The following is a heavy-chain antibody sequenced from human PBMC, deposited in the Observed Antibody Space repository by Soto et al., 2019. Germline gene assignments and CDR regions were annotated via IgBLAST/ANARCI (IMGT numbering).Heavy chain of an antibody. D-gene: IGHD6-19*01. V-gene: IGHV3-23*01. J-gene: IGHJ4*02. CDR3: ATSTIAVAGTSARE. CDR1: GFTFRTYA. Sequence: EVQVLESGGGLVQPGGSLRLSCAASGFTFRTYAMNWVRQAPEKGLEWVSAISGSGGNKYYADSVKGRFTISRDNSKNTLYLQMNSLRAEDTAVYYCATSTIAVAGTSAREWGQGTLVTVTS. CDR2: ISGSGGNK.